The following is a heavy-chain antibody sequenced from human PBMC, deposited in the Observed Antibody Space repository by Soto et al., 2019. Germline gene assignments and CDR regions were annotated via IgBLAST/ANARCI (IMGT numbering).Heavy chain of an antibody. CDR1: GFTFSSYS. J-gene: IGHJ6*03. D-gene: IGHD4-17*01. Sequence: GWSLRLSCAASGFTFSSYSMNWVRQAPGKGLEWVSSISSSSCYIYYADSVKGRFTISRDNAKNSLYLQMNSLRAEDTAVYYCARFYGDYYYYYYMDVWGKGTTVTVSS. CDR2: ISSSSCYI. CDR3: ARFYGDYYYYYYMDV. V-gene: IGHV3-21*01.